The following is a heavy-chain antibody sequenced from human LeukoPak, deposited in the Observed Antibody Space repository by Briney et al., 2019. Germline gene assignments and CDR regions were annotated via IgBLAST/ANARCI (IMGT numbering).Heavy chain of an antibody. V-gene: IGHV3-30-3*01. CDR2: IGYDGSNK. J-gene: IGHJ6*02. CDR3: ARERDGLDV. Sequence: GGSLRLFCAASGVTFSSYAMHWVRQAPGKGLEWVAVIGYDGSNKYYADSVKGRFTISRDNSKNTLYLQMNSLRVEDTAVYYCARERDGLDVWGQGTTVTVSS. CDR1: GVTFSSYA.